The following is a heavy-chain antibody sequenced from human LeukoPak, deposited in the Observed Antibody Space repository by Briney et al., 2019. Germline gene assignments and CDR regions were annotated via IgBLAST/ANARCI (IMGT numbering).Heavy chain of an antibody. CDR3: AKHQQIYGDSLMDV. V-gene: IGHV3-23*01. D-gene: IGHD4-17*01. CDR1: GFTFSNYA. Sequence: PGGSPRVSCAASGFTFSNYAMSWVRQAPGKGLEWVSSIRGNGARTDYADSVKGRFTISRDNSKNTLYLQMNSLRAEDTAVYYCAKHQQIYGDSLMDVWGQGTTVTVSS. CDR2: IRGNGART. J-gene: IGHJ6*02.